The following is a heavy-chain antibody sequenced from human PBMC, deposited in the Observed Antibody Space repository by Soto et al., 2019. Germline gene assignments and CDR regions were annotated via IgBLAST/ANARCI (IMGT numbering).Heavy chain of an antibody. V-gene: IGHV3-33*01. CDR3: ARDPAPAARFLYHMDV. D-gene: IGHD2-2*01. CDR2: IWYNGNNR. Sequence: QVQLVESGGGVVQPGRSLRLSCAASGFSFSRNGMHWVRQAPGKGLEWVAVIWYNGNNRYYAESVKGRFTISRDNSKDTLYLEMSGLRVEDTAVYYCARDPAPAARFLYHMDVWGKGTMVTVSS. J-gene: IGHJ6*03. CDR1: GFSFSRNG.